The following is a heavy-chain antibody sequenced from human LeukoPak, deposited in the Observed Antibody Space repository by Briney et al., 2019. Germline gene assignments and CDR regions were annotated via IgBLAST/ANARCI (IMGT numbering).Heavy chain of an antibody. CDR1: DDSIRTHY. V-gene: IGHV4-4*09. J-gene: IGHJ4*02. D-gene: IGHD2-21*01. Sequence: PSETLSLTRTVSDDSIRTHYWSWIRQPPGKGLECIGYVYFSGITNYNPSLKSRVTMSVDTSKNQLSLKLSSVTAADTAVYYCARTARLPDSWGQGTLVTVSS. CDR3: ARTARLPDS. CDR2: VYFSGIT.